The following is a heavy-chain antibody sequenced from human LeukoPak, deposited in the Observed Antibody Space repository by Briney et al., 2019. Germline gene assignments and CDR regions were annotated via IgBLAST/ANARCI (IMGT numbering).Heavy chain of an antibody. V-gene: IGHV3-7*04. Sequence: PGGSLRLSCAVSGFTFDSYMMTWVRQAPGKGLEWVGNINQDGSEKYYVDSVKGRFTISRDNAKNSLSLQMNSLRAEDTAVYYCARGHNVFDYWGQGTLVSVSS. CDR1: GFTFDSYM. CDR3: ARGHNVFDY. J-gene: IGHJ4*02. D-gene: IGHD1-14*01. CDR2: INQDGSEK.